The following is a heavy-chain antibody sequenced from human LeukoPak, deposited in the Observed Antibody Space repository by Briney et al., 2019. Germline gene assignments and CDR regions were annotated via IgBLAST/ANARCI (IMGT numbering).Heavy chain of an antibody. V-gene: IGHV3-7*01. CDR3: ARNTVSAAGDY. D-gene: IGHD4-17*01. CDR2: IKEDGSEE. J-gene: IGHJ4*02. CDR1: GFTLRSSW. Sequence: PGGSPRLSCAASGFTLRSSWMTWVRQAPGKGLEWVANIKEDGSEENYVDSVKGRFTISRDNAKNSLYLQMNSLGAEDTAVYYCARNTVSAAGDYWGQGTLVIVSS.